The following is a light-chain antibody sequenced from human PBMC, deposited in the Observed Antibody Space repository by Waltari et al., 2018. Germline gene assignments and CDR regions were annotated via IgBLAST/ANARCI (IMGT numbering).Light chain of an antibody. CDR1: SGSGSSRYD. Sequence: QAVVTQEPSFSVSPGGTVTLTFGLSSGSGSSRYDPSWYQQTPGQMPRTLIYNTNTRSSGVPDRFSGSILGNKAALTITGAQADDESDYYCVLYMGNGVLFGGGTKLTVL. J-gene: IGLJ3*02. CDR2: NTN. CDR3: VLYMGNGVL. V-gene: IGLV8-61*01.